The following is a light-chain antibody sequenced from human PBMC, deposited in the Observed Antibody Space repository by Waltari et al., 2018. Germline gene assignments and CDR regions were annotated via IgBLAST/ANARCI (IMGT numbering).Light chain of an antibody. CDR2: EVR. J-gene: IGLJ3*02. CDR3: SSYADSNNLV. V-gene: IGLV2-8*01. CDR1: SSDVGGYNY. Sequence: QSALTQPPSASGSSGQSVTISCTGTSSDVGGYNYVSWYRPHPGKAPKLLISEVRKRPSGVPDPFSGSKSGNTASLTVSGLQAEDEADYYCSSYADSNNLVFGGGTKLTVL.